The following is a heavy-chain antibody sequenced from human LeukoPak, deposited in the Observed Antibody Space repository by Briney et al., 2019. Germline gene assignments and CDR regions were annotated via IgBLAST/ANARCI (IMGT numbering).Heavy chain of an antibody. CDR2: ISYDGSTK. Sequence: GGSLRLSCAASGFIFSSYSMNWVRQAPGKGLEWVAVISYDGSTKYYGDSVKGRFTISRDNSKDTLYLQMNSLRAEDTAVYYCARGGYSTVRGVIPFDYWGQGTLVTVSS. D-gene: IGHD3-10*01. V-gene: IGHV3-30*03. CDR3: ARGGYSTVRGVIPFDY. CDR1: GFIFSSYS. J-gene: IGHJ4*02.